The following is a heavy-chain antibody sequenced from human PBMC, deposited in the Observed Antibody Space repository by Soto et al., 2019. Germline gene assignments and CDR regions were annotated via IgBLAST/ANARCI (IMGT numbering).Heavy chain of an antibody. V-gene: IGHV4-39*01. CDR3: ASTIFHPSKWFDP. J-gene: IGHJ5*02. CDR2: MYYSGST. D-gene: IGHD3-9*01. CDR1: GGSISSSSYC. Sequence: QLQLQESGPGLVKPSETLSLTCTVSGGSISSSSYCWGWIRQPPGKGLEWIGSMYYSGSTYYNPDLKSRVTISINKSKNQFSLKLSSVTAADTAVYYCASTIFHPSKWFDPWGQGTLVTVSS.